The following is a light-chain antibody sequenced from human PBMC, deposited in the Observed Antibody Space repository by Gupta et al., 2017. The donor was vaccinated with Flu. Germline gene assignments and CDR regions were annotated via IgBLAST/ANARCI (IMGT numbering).Light chain of an antibody. V-gene: IGKV1-9*01. J-gene: IGKJ5*01. CDR2: DAS. Sequence: AWYQQKPGKGPKLLIYDASTMQSGVPSRFSGGGSETQFTLTISSLQPEDFASYYCQQLQSYTVNFFQGTQLEIK. CDR3: QQLQSYTVN.